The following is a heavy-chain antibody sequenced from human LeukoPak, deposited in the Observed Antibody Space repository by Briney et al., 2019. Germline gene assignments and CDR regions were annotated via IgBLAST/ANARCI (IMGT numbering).Heavy chain of an antibody. Sequence: SVEVSCKASGGTFSSYAISWVRQAPGQGLEWMGGIIPIFGTANYAQKFQGRVTITADESTSTAYMELSSLRSEDTAVYYCARGIDFWSGYYFYWGQGTLVTVSS. D-gene: IGHD3-3*01. J-gene: IGHJ4*02. V-gene: IGHV1-69*13. CDR3: ARGIDFWSGYYFY. CDR1: GGTFSSYA. CDR2: IIPIFGTA.